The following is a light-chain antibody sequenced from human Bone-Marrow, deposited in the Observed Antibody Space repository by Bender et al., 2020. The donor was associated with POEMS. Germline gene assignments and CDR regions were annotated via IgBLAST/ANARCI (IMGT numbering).Light chain of an antibody. V-gene: IGLV3-21*02. CDR1: NIGSKS. Sequence: YALTQPPSVSVAPGQTARITCGGDNIGSKSVHWYQQKAGQAPILVIYEDDDRPSGVPDRFSGSKSGTSASLAITGLQAEDEGDYYCCSFSTSITWVFGGGTKLTVL. CDR2: EDD. CDR3: CSFSTSITWV. J-gene: IGLJ3*02.